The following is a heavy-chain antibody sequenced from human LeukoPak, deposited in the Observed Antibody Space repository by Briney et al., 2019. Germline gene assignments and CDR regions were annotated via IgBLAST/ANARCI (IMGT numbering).Heavy chain of an antibody. CDR3: TRDRSL. V-gene: IGHV3-48*01. D-gene: IGHD3-16*02. J-gene: IGHJ4*02. Sequence: KGLEWISYITSSSNTIYYADSVKGRFTTSRDNAKNSLYLQMNSLRAEDTAVYYCTRDRSLWGQGTLVTVSS. CDR2: ITSSSNTI.